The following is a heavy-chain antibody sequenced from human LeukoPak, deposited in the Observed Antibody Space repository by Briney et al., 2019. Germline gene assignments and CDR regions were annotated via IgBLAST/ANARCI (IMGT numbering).Heavy chain of an antibody. CDR1: GFTFSSYS. V-gene: IGHV3-21*01. Sequence: PGGSLRLSCAASGFTFSSYSMNWVRQAPGKGLEWVSSISSSSYIYYADSVKGRFTISRDNAKNSLYLQMNSLRAEDTAVYYCARDSGSIVVVPAALRAFDIWGQGTMVTVSS. D-gene: IGHD2-2*01. J-gene: IGHJ3*02. CDR2: ISSSSYI. CDR3: ARDSGSIVVVPAALRAFDI.